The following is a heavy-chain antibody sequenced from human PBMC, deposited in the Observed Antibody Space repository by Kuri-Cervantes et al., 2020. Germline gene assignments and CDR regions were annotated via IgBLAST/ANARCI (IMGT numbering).Heavy chain of an antibody. J-gene: IGHJ3*02. D-gene: IGHD3-22*01. CDR2: ISAYNGDT. Sequence: ASVKVSCKASGYTFTSYGISWVRQAPGQGLEWMGWISAYNGDTNYAQKLQGRVTMTTDTFTSTAYMELRSLRSDDTAVYYCARDFPLITMIVVVIDAFDIWGQGTMVTVSS. V-gene: IGHV1-18*01. CDR1: GYTFTSYG. CDR3: ARDFPLITMIVVVIDAFDI.